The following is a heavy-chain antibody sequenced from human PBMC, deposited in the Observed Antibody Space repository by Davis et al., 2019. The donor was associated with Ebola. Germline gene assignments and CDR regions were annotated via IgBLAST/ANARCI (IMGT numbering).Heavy chain of an antibody. D-gene: IGHD6-13*01. CDR2: IYYSGGT. J-gene: IGHJ4*02. CDR1: GGSISSGGYY. CDR3: ARVGGSSWYYFDY. V-gene: IGHV4-31*03. Sequence: PSETLSLTCTVSGGSISSGGYYWSWIRQHPGKGLEWIGYIYYSGGTYYNPSLKSRVTISVDTSKNQCSLKLSSVTAADTAVYYCARVGGSSWYYFDYWGQGTLVTVSS.